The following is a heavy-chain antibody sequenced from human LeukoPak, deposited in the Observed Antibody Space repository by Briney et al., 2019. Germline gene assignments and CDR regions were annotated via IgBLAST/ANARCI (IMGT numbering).Heavy chain of an antibody. D-gene: IGHD6-19*01. J-gene: IGHJ4*02. CDR3: ARGTYSSGWSY. CDR1: GYTFTSYA. Sequence: ASVKVSCKASGYTFTSYAMNWVRQAPGQGLEWMGWINPSSGGTNYAQKFQGRVTMTRDTSISTAYMELSRLRSDDTAVYYCARGTYSSGWSYWGQGTLVTVSS. CDR2: INPSSGGT. V-gene: IGHV1-2*02.